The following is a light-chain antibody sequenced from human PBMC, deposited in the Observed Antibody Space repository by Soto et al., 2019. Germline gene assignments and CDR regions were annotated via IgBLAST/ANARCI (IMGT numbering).Light chain of an antibody. Sequence: DIQMTQSPSTLSPSVGDRVTITCRASQNIVNWLAWYQQKPGKAPKILIYGASTLERGVPSRFSGSGSGTEFTLTITNLQPDDFATYYCQQYNTYSVTFDQGTRLEIK. J-gene: IGKJ5*01. CDR1: QNIVNW. V-gene: IGKV1-5*01. CDR3: QQYNTYSVT. CDR2: GAS.